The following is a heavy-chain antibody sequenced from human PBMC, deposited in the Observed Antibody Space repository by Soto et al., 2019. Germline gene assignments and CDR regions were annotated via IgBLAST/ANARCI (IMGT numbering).Heavy chain of an antibody. J-gene: IGHJ6*02. V-gene: IGHV3-30*04. CDR3: ARSVVPATPFYYYGMDV. D-gene: IGHD2-2*01. Sequence: GGSLRLSCAGSGFSFGSYEMHWVRRAPGKGLEWVTFTSYDGSINYYADSVKGRFTMSRDNAKNSLYLQMNSLRAEDTAVYYCARSVVPATPFYYYGMDVWGQGTTVTVSS. CDR1: GFSFGSYE. CDR2: TSYDGSIN.